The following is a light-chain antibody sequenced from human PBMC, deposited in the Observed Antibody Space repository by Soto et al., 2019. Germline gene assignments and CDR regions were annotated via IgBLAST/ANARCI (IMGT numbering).Light chain of an antibody. Sequence: EIVFTQSPATLSLSPGERATLSCRASQSVNVYLGWYQQKPGQAPRLLIYDASNRATGIPARFSGSGSGTDFSLTISSLEPEDFAVYYCQQRVSWPLTFGGGTKVDIK. CDR2: DAS. CDR3: QQRVSWPLT. CDR1: QSVNVY. J-gene: IGKJ4*01. V-gene: IGKV3-11*01.